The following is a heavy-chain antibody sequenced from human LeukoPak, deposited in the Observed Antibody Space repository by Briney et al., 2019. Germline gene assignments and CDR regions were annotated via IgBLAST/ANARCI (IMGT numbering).Heavy chain of an antibody. CDR2: ISSGGSSI. Sequence: PGGSLRLSCAVSGFTFSDYYMSWIRQAPGKGLDWVSYISSGGSSISHAESVKGRFTISRDNAENSLYLQMNSLRAEDTAVYYCARRAAGGRCFDYWGQGTLVTVSS. J-gene: IGHJ4*02. CDR1: GFTFSDYY. D-gene: IGHD6-13*01. V-gene: IGHV3-11*01. CDR3: ARRAAGGRCFDY.